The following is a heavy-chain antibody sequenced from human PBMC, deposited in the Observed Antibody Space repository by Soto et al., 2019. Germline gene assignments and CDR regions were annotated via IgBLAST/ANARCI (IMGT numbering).Heavy chain of an antibody. CDR1: GYTFPTST. J-gene: IGHJ4*02. CDR3: AIADYGDDDY. Sequence: QLQLVQSGAEAKKPGASVKVSCKASGYTFPTSTISWVRQAPGQGLEWMGWIKANSGNTNYAQKLQGRVTMTTDTSTNTAYMELRSLTTEDTAIYYCAIADYGDDDYWGQGTLVTVSS. D-gene: IGHD4-17*01. V-gene: IGHV1-18*01. CDR2: IKANSGNT.